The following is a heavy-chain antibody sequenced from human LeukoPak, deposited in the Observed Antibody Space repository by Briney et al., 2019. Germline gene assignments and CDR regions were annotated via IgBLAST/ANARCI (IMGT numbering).Heavy chain of an antibody. CDR1: GFTSSSYG. J-gene: IGHJ4*02. CDR3: ARARYCSGGSCNFDC. D-gene: IGHD2-15*01. V-gene: IGHV3-30*03. CDR2: ISYDGSNK. Sequence: PGGSLRLSCAASGFTSSSYGMHWVRQAPGKGLEWVAVISYDGSNKYYADSVKGRFTISRDNSKNTLYLQMNSLRAEDTAVYYCARARYCSGGSCNFDCWGQGTLVTVSS.